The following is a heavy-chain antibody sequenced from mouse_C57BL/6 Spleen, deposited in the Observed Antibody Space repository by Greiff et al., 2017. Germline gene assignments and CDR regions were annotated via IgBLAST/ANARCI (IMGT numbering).Heavy chain of an antibody. CDR1: GFNIKDDY. CDR2: IDPENGDT. CDR3: TTSTVFDY. V-gene: IGHV14-4*01. J-gene: IGHJ2*01. Sequence: EVQLQQSGAELVRPGASVKLSCTASGFNIKDDYMHWVKQRPEQGLEWIGWIDPENGDTEYASKFQGHATITADTSSNTSYLQLSSLTSEDTAVYYCTTSTVFDYWGQGTTVT. D-gene: IGHD1-1*01.